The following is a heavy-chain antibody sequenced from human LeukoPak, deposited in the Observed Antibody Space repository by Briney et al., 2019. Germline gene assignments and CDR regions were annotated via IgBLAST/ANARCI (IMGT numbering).Heavy chain of an antibody. CDR1: GGTFSSYS. D-gene: IGHD1-26*01. CDR2: IIPIFDTA. V-gene: IGHV1-69*13. J-gene: IGHJ6*02. Sequence: SVKVSCKASGGTFSSYSISWVRQAPGQGLEWMGGIIPIFDTADYAQKFQGRVTITADGSTSTAYMELSSLRSEDTAVFYCARISLGAIWGYYYGMDVWGQGTTVTVSS. CDR3: ARISLGAIWGYYYGMDV.